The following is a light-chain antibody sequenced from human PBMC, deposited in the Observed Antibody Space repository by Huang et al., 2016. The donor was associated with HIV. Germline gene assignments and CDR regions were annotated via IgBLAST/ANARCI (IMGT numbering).Light chain of an antibody. CDR1: QSISSY. J-gene: IGKJ1*01. Sequence: QMTQSPSSLSASVGDSVTITFRASQSISSYLNWYQQKPGKAPNLLIYAASSLQNVVPSRFSGSGSGTDFTLTISSLQPEDFATYYCQQSYSTSVTFGQGTKVEIK. CDR2: AAS. CDR3: QQSYSTSVT. V-gene: IGKV1-39*01.